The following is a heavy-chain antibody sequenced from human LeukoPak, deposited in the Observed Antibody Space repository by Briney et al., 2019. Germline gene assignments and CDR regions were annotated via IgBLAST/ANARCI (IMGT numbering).Heavy chain of an antibody. D-gene: IGHD1-26*01. CDR3: ARMGRRGYFDY. J-gene: IGHJ4*02. Sequence: SETLSLTCTVSGGSISSYYWSWIRQPPGKGLEWIGYIYYSGSTNYNPSLKSRVTISVDTSKNQFSLMLSSVTAADTAVYYCARMGRRGYFDYWGQGTLVTVSS. V-gene: IGHV4-59*01. CDR2: IYYSGST. CDR1: GGSISSYY.